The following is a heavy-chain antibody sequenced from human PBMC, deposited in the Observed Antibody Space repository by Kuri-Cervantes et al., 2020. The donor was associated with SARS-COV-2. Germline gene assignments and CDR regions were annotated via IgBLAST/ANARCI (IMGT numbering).Heavy chain of an antibody. J-gene: IGHJ6*02. D-gene: IGHD2-2*01. CDR1: GYTFTSYY. CDR2: INPSGGST. V-gene: IGHV1-46*01. Sequence: ASLKVSCKASGYTFTSYYMHWVRQAPGQGLEWMGIINPSGGSTSYAQKFQGRVTMTRDTSTSTVYMELSSLRSEDTAVYYCARVSGELGYCSSTSCYEPIYYYGMDVWGQGTTVTVSS. CDR3: ARVSGELGYCSSTSCYEPIYYYGMDV.